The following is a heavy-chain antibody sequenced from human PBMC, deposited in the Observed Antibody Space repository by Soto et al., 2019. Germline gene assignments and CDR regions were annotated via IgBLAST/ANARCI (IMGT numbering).Heavy chain of an antibody. CDR2: IYYSGST. CDR3: VYGGSCYSEGGGDCYVS. J-gene: IGHJ4*02. CDR1: GGSISSSSYY. D-gene: IGHD2-15*01. Sequence: QLQLQESGPGLVKPSETLSLTCTVSGGSISSSSYYWGWIRQPPGKGLEWIGSIYYSGSTYYNPSLKSRVTIPVDTSKNQFSLKLSSVTTADTAVYYCVYGGSCYSEGGGDCYVSWGQGTLVTVSS. V-gene: IGHV4-39*01.